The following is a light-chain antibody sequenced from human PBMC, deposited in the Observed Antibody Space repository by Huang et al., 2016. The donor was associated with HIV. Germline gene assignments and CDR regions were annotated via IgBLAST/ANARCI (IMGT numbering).Light chain of an antibody. Sequence: DIVMTQSPDSLAVSLGVRATITCKSSQSVFYSSNNNNYLAWYQQKPGQPPRLLIYWASARESGVPDRFNGSGSGTDFTFTISNLQAEDVAVYYCQQYYKTPLTFGGGTKVEIK. CDR2: WAS. J-gene: IGKJ4*01. CDR1: QSVFYSSNNNNY. CDR3: QQYYKTPLT. V-gene: IGKV4-1*01.